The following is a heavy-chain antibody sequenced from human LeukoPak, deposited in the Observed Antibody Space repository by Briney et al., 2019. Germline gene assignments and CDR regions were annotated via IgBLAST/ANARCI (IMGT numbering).Heavy chain of an antibody. V-gene: IGHV3-23*01. CDR1: GFTFSSYA. CDR2: ISGSGGST. CDR3: AKDQSYYGSGSYYEDWFDP. Sequence: GGSLRLSCAASGFTFSSYAMSWVRQAPGKGLEWVSAISGSGGSTYYADSVKGRFTISRDNSKNTLYLQMNSLRAEATAVYYCAKDQSYYGSGSYYEDWFDPWGQGALVTVSS. D-gene: IGHD3-10*01. J-gene: IGHJ5*02.